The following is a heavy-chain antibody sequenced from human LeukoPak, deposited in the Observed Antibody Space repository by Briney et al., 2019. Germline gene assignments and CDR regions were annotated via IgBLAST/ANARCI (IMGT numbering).Heavy chain of an antibody. CDR3: VKDFVGADEF. V-gene: IGHV3-74*01. J-gene: IGHJ4*02. Sequence: GGSLRLSCAASGFTLSSYWMHWVRQAPGKGLVWVSRINEDGSTINYADSVRGRFTISRDIAKNTLYLQMNSLRPEDTAVYYCVKDFVGADEFWGQGTLVTVSS. D-gene: IGHD1-26*01. CDR1: GFTLSSYW. CDR2: INEDGSTI.